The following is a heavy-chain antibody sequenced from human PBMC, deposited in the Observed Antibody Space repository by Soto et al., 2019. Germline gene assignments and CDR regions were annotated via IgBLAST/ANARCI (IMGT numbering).Heavy chain of an antibody. J-gene: IGHJ4*02. D-gene: IGHD6-6*01. Sequence: EVQLVESGGGLVQPGGSLRLSCAASGFIFSNYAMSWVRQAPGKGLEWVSFISGSGSSTYYADSVKGRFTISRGNSKNTLYLQMNSLRAEDAAVYYCVREASSSGLHLDHWGRGTLVTVSS. CDR1: GFIFSNYA. V-gene: IGHV3-23*04. CDR3: VREASSSGLHLDH. CDR2: ISGSGSST.